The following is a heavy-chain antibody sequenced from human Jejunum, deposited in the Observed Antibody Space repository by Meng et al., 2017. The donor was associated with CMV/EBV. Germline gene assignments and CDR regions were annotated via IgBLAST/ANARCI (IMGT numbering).Heavy chain of an antibody. CDR3: AKSAGHFDPIDY. V-gene: IGHV3-23*01. CDR1: GFTFNSYA. Sequence: AASGFTFNSYAMSWVRQAPGKGLEWVSTIIASGGGTYYADSVKGRFTISRDNSKNTLYLQMNSLRAEDTAVYYCAKSAGHFDPIDYWGQGTLVTVSS. J-gene: IGHJ4*02. CDR2: IIASGGGT.